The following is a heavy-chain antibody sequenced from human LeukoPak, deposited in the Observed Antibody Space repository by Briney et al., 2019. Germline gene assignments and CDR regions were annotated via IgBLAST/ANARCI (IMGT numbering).Heavy chain of an antibody. Sequence: GGSLRLSCAASGFTFSDYYMNWVRQAPGKGLEWVSYISSSGSTIYYADSVKGRFTISRDNAKNSLYLQMNSLRAEDTAVYYCAREGYDSRSDAFDIWGQGTMVTVSS. CDR3: AREGYDSRSDAFDI. CDR2: ISSSGSTI. V-gene: IGHV3-11*04. CDR1: GFTFSDYY. D-gene: IGHD3-22*01. J-gene: IGHJ3*02.